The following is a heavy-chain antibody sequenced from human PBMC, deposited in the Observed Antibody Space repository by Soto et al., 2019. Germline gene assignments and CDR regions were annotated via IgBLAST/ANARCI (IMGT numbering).Heavy chain of an antibody. J-gene: IGHJ6*02. CDR3: ARADYGGNSYYYYGMDV. CDR1: GGTFSSYA. Sequence: SVKVSCKASGGTFSSYAISWVRQVRGQGLEWMGGIIPIYGTANYAQKFQGRVTITADKSTSTAYMGLSSLRSEDTAVYYCARADYGGNSYYYYGMDVWGQGTTVTVSS. CDR2: IIPIYGTA. V-gene: IGHV1-69*06. D-gene: IGHD4-17*01.